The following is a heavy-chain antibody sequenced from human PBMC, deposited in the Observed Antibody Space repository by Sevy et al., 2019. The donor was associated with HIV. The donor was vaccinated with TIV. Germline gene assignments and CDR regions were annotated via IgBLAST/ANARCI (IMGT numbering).Heavy chain of an antibody. J-gene: IGHJ4*02. CDR1: GFTFSSYW. V-gene: IGHV3-7*01. CDR2: IKQDGSEK. CDR3: ARGTVVVVAATHYFDY. D-gene: IGHD2-15*01. Sequence: GGSLRLSCAASGFTFSSYWMSWVRQAPGKGLEWVANIKQDGSEKYYVDSVKGRFTTSRDNAKNSLYLQMNSLRAEDTAVYYCARGTVVVVAATHYFDYWGQGTLVTVSS.